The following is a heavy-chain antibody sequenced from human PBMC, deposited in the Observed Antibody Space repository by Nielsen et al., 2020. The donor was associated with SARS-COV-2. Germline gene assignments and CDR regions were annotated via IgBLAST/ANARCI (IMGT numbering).Heavy chain of an antibody. V-gene: IGHV4-59*01. D-gene: IGHD6-19*01. J-gene: IGHJ6*03. CDR3: AREYSSLVSYHYYMDV. Sequence: GSLRLSCTVSGGSISTYYWSWIRQPPGKGLEWIGYISYSGSTNYNPSLKSRVTMSLDTSKNQFSLKLSSVAAADTAVYYCAREYSSLVSYHYYMDVWGKGTTVTVSS. CDR1: GGSISTYY. CDR2: ISYSGST.